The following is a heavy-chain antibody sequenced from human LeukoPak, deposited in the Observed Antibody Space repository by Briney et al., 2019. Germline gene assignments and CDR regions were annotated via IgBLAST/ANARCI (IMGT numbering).Heavy chain of an antibody. CDR3: ARGCSSTSCYIDY. Sequence: SETLSLTCTVSGGSISSSSYYWGWIRQPPGKGLEWIGSIYYSGSTYYNPSLKSRVTISVDTSKNQFSLKLSSVTAADTAVYYCARGCSSTSCYIDYWGQGTLVTVSS. CDR2: IYYSGST. J-gene: IGHJ4*02. CDR1: GGSISSSSYY. D-gene: IGHD2-2*02. V-gene: IGHV4-39*01.